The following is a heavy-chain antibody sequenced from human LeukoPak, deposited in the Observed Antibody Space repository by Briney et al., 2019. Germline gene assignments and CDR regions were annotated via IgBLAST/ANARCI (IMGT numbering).Heavy chain of an antibody. D-gene: IGHD4-11*01. Sequence: SVKVSCKASGGTFSSYAISWVRQAPGQGLEWMGGIIPIFGTANYAQKFQGRVTITTDESTSTAYMELSSLRSEDTAVYYCARAPISKVTAYNWFDPWGRGTLVTVSS. V-gene: IGHV1-69*05. CDR3: ARAPISKVTAYNWFDP. CDR1: GGTFSSYA. J-gene: IGHJ5*02. CDR2: IIPIFGTA.